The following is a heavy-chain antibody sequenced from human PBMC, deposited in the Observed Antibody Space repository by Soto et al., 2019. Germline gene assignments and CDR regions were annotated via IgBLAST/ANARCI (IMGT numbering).Heavy chain of an antibody. CDR2: IIPSFGTA. J-gene: IGHJ4*02. CDR1: GGTFSSYA. D-gene: IGHD4-17*01. CDR3: AREVYGDYFDY. V-gene: IGHV1-69*01. Sequence: QVQLVQYGAEVKKPGSSVKVSCKASGGTFSSYAISWVRQAPGQGLEWMGEIIPSFGTANSAQKFQGRVTISADESTSTAYMELSSLRSEDTAVYYCAREVYGDYFDYLGQGTLVTVSS.